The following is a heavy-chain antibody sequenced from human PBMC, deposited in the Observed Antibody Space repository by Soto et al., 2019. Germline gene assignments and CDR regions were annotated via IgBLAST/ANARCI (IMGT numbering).Heavy chain of an antibody. D-gene: IGHD6-13*01. CDR1: GGSISSYY. CDR3: ARVSGGRSWSYYGMDV. V-gene: IGHV4-59*01. CDR2: IYYSGST. J-gene: IGHJ6*02. Sequence: QVQLQESGPGLVKPSETLSLTCTVSGGSISSYYWSWIRQPPGKGLEWIGYIYYSGSTNYNPSLKSRVTISVDTAQNQFPLKPSSVAAADTAVYYWARVSGGRSWSYYGMDVWGQGTTVTVSS.